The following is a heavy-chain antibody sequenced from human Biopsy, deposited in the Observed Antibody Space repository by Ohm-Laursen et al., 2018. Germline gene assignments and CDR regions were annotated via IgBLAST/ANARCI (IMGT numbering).Heavy chain of an antibody. D-gene: IGHD6-19*01. CDR1: GGSFSGYY. CDR3: ARGRLRAVARFDY. CDR2: INHSGST. V-gene: IGHV4-34*01. J-gene: IGHJ4*02. Sequence: SETLSLTCAVYGGSFSGYYWSWNRQPPGKGLEWIGEINHSGSTNYNPSLKSRVTISVDTSKNQFSLKLSSVTAADTAVYYCARGRLRAVARFDYWGQGTLVTVSS.